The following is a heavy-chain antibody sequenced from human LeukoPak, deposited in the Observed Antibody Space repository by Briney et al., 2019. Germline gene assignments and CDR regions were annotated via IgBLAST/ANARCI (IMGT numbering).Heavy chain of an antibody. D-gene: IGHD3-10*01. CDR1: GYTFRSYE. CDR2: ISSSGSTI. J-gene: IGHJ4*02. CDR3: ARDAYGSGSYLDY. V-gene: IGHV3-48*03. Sequence: PGRSLRLSCAASGYTFRSYEMNWVRQAPGKGLEWVSYISSSGSTIFYADSVKGRVTISRDNAKNSLYLQMNSLRAEDTAVYYCARDAYGSGSYLDYWGQGTLVTVSS.